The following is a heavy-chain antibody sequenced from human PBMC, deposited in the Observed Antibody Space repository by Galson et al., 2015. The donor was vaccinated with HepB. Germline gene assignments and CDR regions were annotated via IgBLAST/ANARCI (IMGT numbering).Heavy chain of an antibody. CDR1: GFTFSSYS. D-gene: IGHD4-17*01. J-gene: IGHJ4*02. CDR3: ARVDDYGDYSFDY. CDR2: ISSSSTYI. V-gene: IGHV3-21*01. Sequence: SLRLSCAASGFTFSSYSMNWVRQAPGKGLEWVSSISSSSTYIYYADSVKGRFTISRDNAKNSLYLQMNSLRAEETAVYYCARVDDYGDYSFDYWGQGTLVTVSS.